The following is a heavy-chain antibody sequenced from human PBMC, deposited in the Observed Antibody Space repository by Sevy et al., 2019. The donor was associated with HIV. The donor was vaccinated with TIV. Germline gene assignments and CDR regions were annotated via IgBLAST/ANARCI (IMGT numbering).Heavy chain of an antibody. J-gene: IGHJ4*02. V-gene: IGHV3-30-3*01. CDR3: ARATCGGDCYTLNF. Sequence: GGSLRLSCAASGFTFSSYAMHWVRQAPGKGLEWVAVISYDGSNKYYGDSVKGRFTIARDNSKNTLYLQMNRMRAEDTAVYYCARATCGGDCYTLNFWGQGTLVTVSS. D-gene: IGHD2-21*02. CDR2: ISYDGSNK. CDR1: GFTFSSYA.